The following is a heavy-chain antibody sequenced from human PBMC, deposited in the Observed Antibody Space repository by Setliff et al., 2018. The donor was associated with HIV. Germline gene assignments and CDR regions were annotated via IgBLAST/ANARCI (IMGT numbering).Heavy chain of an antibody. CDR3: ARDLRSSHGSPNYFDY. CDR1: GFTFSDYY. Sequence: GGSLRLSCPASGFTFSDYYMSWIRQSPGKGLEWISYISSSGTTIYYADSVKGRFTISRDNAKNSLYLEMNSLRAEETAVYYCARDLRSSHGSPNYFDYWGRGALVTVSS. CDR2: ISSSGTTI. D-gene: IGHD2-15*01. V-gene: IGHV3-11*04. J-gene: IGHJ4*02.